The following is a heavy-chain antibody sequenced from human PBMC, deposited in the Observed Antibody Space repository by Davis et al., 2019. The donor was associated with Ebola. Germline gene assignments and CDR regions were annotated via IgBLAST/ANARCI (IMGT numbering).Heavy chain of an antibody. V-gene: IGHV4-59*01. CDR1: GGSTSNYY. J-gene: IGHJ6*04. D-gene: IGHD3-3*01. CDR2: INYRGST. CDR3: ARGRLLEWPPTFYGLDV. Sequence: SETLSLTCTVSGGSTSNYYWSWIQQSPGTGPEWIGNINYRGSTNYNPSLKTRVTISVDTSKNQFSLKLSSVTAADTAVYYCARGRLLEWPPTFYGLDVWGKGTSVTVSS.